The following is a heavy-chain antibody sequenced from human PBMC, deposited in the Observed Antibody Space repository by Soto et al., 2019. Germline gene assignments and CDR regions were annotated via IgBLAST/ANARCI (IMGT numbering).Heavy chain of an antibody. CDR2: INAGNGNT. V-gene: IGHV1-3*01. CDR3: ARAGPITIVRGDAVYYYYYGMDV. J-gene: IGHJ6*01. CDR1: GYTFTSYA. Sequence: QVQLVQSGAEVKKPGASVKVSCKASGYTFTSYAMHWVRQAPGQRLEWMGWINAGNGNTKYSQKFQGRVTLTRDTSASTDDMDLSSGSSEDTAVYYCARAGPITIVRGDAVYYYYYGMDVWGQGSTVAVSS. D-gene: IGHD3-10*01.